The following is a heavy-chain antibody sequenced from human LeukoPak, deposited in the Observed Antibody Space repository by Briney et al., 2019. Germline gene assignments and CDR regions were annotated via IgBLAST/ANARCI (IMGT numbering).Heavy chain of an antibody. Sequence: ASVKVSCKASGYTFTSYGISWVRQAPGQGREWVGWISAYSGNTNYAQKLQGRVTMPTDTSTSTAYMELRSLRSDDTAVYYCARDPPTTMVLGVIYRSADYWGQGTLVTVSS. CDR3: ARDPPTTMVLGVIYRSADY. V-gene: IGHV1-18*01. J-gene: IGHJ4*02. CDR1: GYTFTSYG. D-gene: IGHD3-10*01. CDR2: ISAYSGNT.